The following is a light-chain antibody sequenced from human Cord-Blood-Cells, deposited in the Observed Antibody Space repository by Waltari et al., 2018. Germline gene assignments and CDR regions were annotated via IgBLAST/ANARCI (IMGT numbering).Light chain of an antibody. J-gene: IGLJ1*01. CDR3: SSYTSSST. V-gene: IGLV2-14*01. Sequence: QSALTQPASVSGSPGQSITIPCTGTSSDVGGYNYVFWYQQHPGKAPKLMIYDVSNRPSGVSNRFSGSKSGNTASLTISGRQAEDEADYYCSSYTSSSTFGTGTKVTVL. CDR1: SSDVGGYNY. CDR2: DVS.